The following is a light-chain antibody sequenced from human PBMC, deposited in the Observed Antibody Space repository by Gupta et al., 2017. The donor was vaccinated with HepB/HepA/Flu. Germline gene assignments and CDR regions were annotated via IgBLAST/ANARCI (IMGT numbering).Light chain of an antibody. V-gene: IGKV1-39*01. J-gene: IGKJ2*01. CDR2: GTS. CDR1: QNIYNL. CDR3: QQNYNSPRT. Sequence: IQLTQSPSSLSASVGDRVTITCRASQNIYNLLNWYQQKPGKAPKLLIYGTSSLQTGVPSRFSGSGSGTEFTLTIRSLQPEDFAIYYCQQNYNSPRTFGQGTKVDI.